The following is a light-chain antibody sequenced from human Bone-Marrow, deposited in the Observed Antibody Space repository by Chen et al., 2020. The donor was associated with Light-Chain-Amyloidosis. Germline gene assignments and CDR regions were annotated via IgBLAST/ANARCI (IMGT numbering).Light chain of an antibody. V-gene: IGLV2-14*01. CDR2: EVT. J-gene: IGLJ1*01. CDR1: SSDVGGDNH. Sequence: QSALTQPASVSGSPGQPITISCTGTSSDVGGDNHVSWYQQHPDKAPKLMIYEVTNRPSWVPDRVSGSRSDNMASLTSSGLQTEDEADYCCSAYTITDTLVFGSGTRVPVL. CDR3: SAYTITDTLV.